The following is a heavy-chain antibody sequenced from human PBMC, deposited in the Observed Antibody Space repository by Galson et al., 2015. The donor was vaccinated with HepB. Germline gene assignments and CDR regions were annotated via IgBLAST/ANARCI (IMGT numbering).Heavy chain of an antibody. CDR2: ISSNNGNT. CDR3: ARHAPLRPFDY. D-gene: IGHD2-15*01. Sequence: SVKVSCKASGYNLDSYGISWVRQAPGQGLEWMAWISSNNGNTFYAHNVQGRVTVTTDTSTSTAFMELRSLTSDDTAVYYCARHAPLRPFDYWGQGTLVTVSA. V-gene: IGHV1-18*01. CDR1: GYNLDSYG. J-gene: IGHJ4*02.